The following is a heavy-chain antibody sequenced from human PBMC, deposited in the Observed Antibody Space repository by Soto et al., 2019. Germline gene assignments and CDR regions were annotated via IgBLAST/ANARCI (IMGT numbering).Heavy chain of an antibody. CDR2: ISASGGST. J-gene: IGHJ4*02. CDR3: AKIYGSSAYYPDY. V-gene: IGHV3-23*01. Sequence: GGSLTLSCAASGFTFSSYAMSWVRQTPGRGLEWVSAISASGGSTYYADSVKGRFTFSSDNSKNTLYLQMDSLRAEDTAVYYCAKIYGSSAYYPDYWGQGTLVTVSS. D-gene: IGHD3-22*01. CDR1: GFTFSSYA.